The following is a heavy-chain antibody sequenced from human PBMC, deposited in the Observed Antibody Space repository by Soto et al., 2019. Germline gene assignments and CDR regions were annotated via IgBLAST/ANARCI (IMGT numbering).Heavy chain of an antibody. J-gene: IGHJ4*02. CDR1: GFTFSSYL. V-gene: IGHV3-7*01. Sequence: GGSLRLSCAASGFTFSSYLMCWVRQAPGKGLEWVANIKQDGSEKYYVDYVKGRFTISRDNAKNSLYLQMNSLRAEDTAVYYCARDVYDFWSGYIHYYFDYWGQGP. D-gene: IGHD3-3*01. CDR2: IKQDGSEK. CDR3: ARDVYDFWSGYIHYYFDY.